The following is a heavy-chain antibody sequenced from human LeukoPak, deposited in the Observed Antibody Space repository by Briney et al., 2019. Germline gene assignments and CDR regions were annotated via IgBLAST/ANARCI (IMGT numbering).Heavy chain of an antibody. V-gene: IGHV1-2*02. CDR2: INPNSGGT. Sequence: ASVKVSCKASGYTFTGYYMHWVRQAPGQGLEWMGWINPNSGGTNYAQKFQGRVTMTRDTSISTAYMERSRLRSDDTAVYYCARVRGQWLVESYYYYMDVWGKGTTVTVSS. D-gene: IGHD6-19*01. J-gene: IGHJ6*03. CDR3: ARVRGQWLVESYYYYMDV. CDR1: GYTFTGYY.